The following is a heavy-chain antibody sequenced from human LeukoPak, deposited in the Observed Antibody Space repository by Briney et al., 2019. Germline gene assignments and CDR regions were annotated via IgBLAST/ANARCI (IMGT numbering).Heavy chain of an antibody. Sequence: SETLSLTCAVSGVSFDDYYWSWVRQTPGKGLEWIGEINHSGYTNDSPSLESRVTLSIDTSRKQFSLNLRSVTVADTGIYYCTRMTAGHDYWGQGTLVTVSS. CDR1: GVSFDDYY. J-gene: IGHJ4*02. CDR2: INHSGYT. D-gene: IGHD2-21*02. CDR3: TRMTAGHDY. V-gene: IGHV4-34*01.